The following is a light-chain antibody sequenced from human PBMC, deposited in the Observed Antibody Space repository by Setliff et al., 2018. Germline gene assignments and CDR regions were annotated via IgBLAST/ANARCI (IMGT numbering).Light chain of an antibody. V-gene: IGLV1-44*01. CDR2: SQN. J-gene: IGLJ1*01. CDR3: SAWDDSLNAWV. CDR1: SSNIGRRT. Sequence: QSALTQPPSASGTPGQLVTTSCSGSSSNIGRRTVNWYQQVPGMAPKLLIYSQNQRPSGVPDRFSASKSGTSASLAISGLQSDDEADYYCSAWDDSLNAWVFGTGTKVTVL.